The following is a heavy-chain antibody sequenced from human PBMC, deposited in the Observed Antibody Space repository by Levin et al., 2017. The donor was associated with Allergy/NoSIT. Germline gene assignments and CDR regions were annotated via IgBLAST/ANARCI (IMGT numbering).Heavy chain of an antibody. CDR1: GFTFARSA. D-gene: IGHD3-9*01. V-gene: IGHV1-58*02. J-gene: IGHJ5*02. Sequence: GGSLRLSCKASGFTFARSAIQWLRLARGQRLEWIGWVAVGSGNTHYAQKFQERVTITLDMSTSTAYLELSSLRSDDTAVYYCAAPYDILTGCNWFDPWGQGTLVTVSS. CDR3: AAPYDILTGCNWFDP. CDR2: VAVGSGNT.